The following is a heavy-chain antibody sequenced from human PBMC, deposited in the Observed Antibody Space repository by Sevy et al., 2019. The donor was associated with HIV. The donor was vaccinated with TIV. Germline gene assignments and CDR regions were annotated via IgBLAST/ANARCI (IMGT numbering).Heavy chain of an antibody. CDR3: AREGSTWAGWFDP. CDR2: IYTSGST. CDR1: GGSISSGSYY. Sequence: SETLSLACTVSGGSISSGSYYWSWIRQPAGKGLEWIGRIYTSGSTNYNPSLKSRVTISVDTSKNQFSLKLSSVTAADTAVYYCAREGSTWAGWFDPWGQGTLVTVSS. V-gene: IGHV4-61*02. J-gene: IGHJ5*02. D-gene: IGHD2-2*01.